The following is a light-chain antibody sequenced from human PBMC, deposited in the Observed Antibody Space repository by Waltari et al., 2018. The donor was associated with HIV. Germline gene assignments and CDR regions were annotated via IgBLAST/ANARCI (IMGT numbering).Light chain of an antibody. Sequence: PGESASISCRSSQTLLYSDGYKYLDWYQQKPGQSPRLLIYKTSNRASGVSDRFSGSASGTDFTLRISRVEAEDVGVYYCMQALQAHSFGQGTKLEIK. J-gene: IGKJ2*01. CDR2: KTS. CDR1: QTLLYSDGYKY. V-gene: IGKV2-28*01. CDR3: MQALQAHS.